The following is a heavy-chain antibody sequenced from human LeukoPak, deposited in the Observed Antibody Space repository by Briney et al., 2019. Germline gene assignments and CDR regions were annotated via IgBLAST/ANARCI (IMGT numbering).Heavy chain of an antibody. J-gene: IGHJ5*02. V-gene: IGHV1-3*01. CDR1: GYTFTSYA. Sequence: GASVKVSCKASGYTFTSYAMHWVRQAPGQRLEWMGWINAGNGNTKYSQKFQGRVTITRDTSASTAYMELSSLRSEDTAVYYCARESSWGSSSWYFLTGFDPWGQGTLDTVSS. CDR2: INAGNGNT. D-gene: IGHD6-13*01. CDR3: ARESSWGSSSWYFLTGFDP.